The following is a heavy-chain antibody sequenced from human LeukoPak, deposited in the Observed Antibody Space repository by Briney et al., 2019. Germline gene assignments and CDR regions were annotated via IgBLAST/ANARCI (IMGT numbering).Heavy chain of an antibody. J-gene: IGHJ4*02. CDR1: GYTFTSYG. Sequence: ASVKVSCKASGYTFTSYGISWVRQAPGQGLEWMGWINPNSGGTNYAQKFQGRVTMTRGTSIGTAYMELSTLTSDDTAVYYCARDLAAALHGYWGQGTLVTVSS. D-gene: IGHD6-13*01. CDR2: INPNSGGT. CDR3: ARDLAAALHGY. V-gene: IGHV1-2*02.